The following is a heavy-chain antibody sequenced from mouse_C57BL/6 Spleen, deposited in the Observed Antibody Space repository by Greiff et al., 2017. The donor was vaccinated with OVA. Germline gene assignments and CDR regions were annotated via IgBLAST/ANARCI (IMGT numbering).Heavy chain of an antibody. CDR3: ARGPYYYGSSYGYFDY. Sequence: QVQLQQSGAELMKPGASVKLSCKATGYTFTGYWIEWVKQRPGHGLEWIGEILPGSGSTNYNEKFKGKVTFTADTSSNTAYMQLSSLTTEDSAIYYCARGPYYYGSSYGYFDYWGQGTTLTVSS. CDR1: GYTFTGYW. V-gene: IGHV1-9*01. J-gene: IGHJ2*01. CDR2: ILPGSGST. D-gene: IGHD1-1*01.